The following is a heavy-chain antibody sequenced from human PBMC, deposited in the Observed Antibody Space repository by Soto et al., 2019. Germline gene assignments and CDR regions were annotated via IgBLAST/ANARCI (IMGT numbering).Heavy chain of an antibody. Sequence: ASVKVSCKASGYIFPSYHIHWVRQAPGQGLEWMGIVNPSSGRTTYAQKFQGRLTMTRDTSTTTVYMELSSLRSDDTAVYYCARDRNGWTVPDYFYYMDVWGTGTTVTVSS. V-gene: IGHV1-46*03. CDR3: ARDRNGWTVPDYFYYMDV. CDR2: VNPSSGRT. CDR1: GYIFPSYH. D-gene: IGHD6-19*01. J-gene: IGHJ6*03.